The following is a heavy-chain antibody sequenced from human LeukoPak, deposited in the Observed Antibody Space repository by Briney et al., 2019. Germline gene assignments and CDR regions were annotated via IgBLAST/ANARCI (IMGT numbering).Heavy chain of an antibody. CDR1: GFTLSGYW. CDR2: LHADGIER. D-gene: IGHD5-12*01. J-gene: IGHJ4*02. Sequence: GGSLRLSCAASGFTLSGYWMSWVRQAPGKGLEWVARLHADGIERYYVDPVKGRFTISRDNAKNSLHLQMYSLRLDDTAAYYCARGGYSFDYLGQGTLVTVSS. CDR3: ARGGYSFDY. V-gene: IGHV3-7*01.